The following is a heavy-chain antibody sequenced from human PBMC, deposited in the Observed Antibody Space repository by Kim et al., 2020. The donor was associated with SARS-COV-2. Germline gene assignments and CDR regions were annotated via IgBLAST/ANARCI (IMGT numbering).Heavy chain of an antibody. CDR3: AREGINDFWSGYNWFDP. CDR1: GGTFSSYA. J-gene: IGHJ5*02. V-gene: IGHV1-69*13. D-gene: IGHD3-3*01. Sequence: SVKVSCKASGGTFSSYAISWVRQAPGQGLEWMGGIIPIFGTANYAQKFQGRVTITADESTSTAYMELSSLRSEDTAVYYCAREGINDFWSGYNWFDPWGQGTLVTVSS. CDR2: IIPIFGTA.